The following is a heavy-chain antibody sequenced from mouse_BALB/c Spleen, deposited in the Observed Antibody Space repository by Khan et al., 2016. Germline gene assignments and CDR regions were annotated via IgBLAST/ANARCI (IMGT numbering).Heavy chain of an antibody. Sequence: VQLKQSGAELVKPGASVKLSCTASGFNIKDTYMHWVKQRPEQGLEWIGRIDPANGNTKYDPKFQGKATITADTSSNTAYLQLSSLTSEDTAVYYCARVLRYPYAMDYWGQGTSVTVSS. CDR1: GFNIKDTY. CDR2: IDPANGNT. V-gene: IGHV14-3*02. CDR3: ARVLRYPYAMDY. D-gene: IGHD1-1*01. J-gene: IGHJ4*01.